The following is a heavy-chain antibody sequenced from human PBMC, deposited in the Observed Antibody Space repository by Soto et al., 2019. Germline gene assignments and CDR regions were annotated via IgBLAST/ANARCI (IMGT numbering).Heavy chain of an antibody. J-gene: IGHJ4*02. CDR2: IKSKVNGGTT. Sequence: GSLRLSCASSGFGFNNAWMNWVRQTPGKGLEWVGHIKSKVNGGTTDYAAPVKDRFTISRDDSKNTLYLQMNSLKTEDTAVYYCTTLMTTASPLLDCWGQGTLVTVSS. CDR1: GFGFNNAW. CDR3: TTLMTTASPLLDC. V-gene: IGHV3-15*07. D-gene: IGHD4-17*01.